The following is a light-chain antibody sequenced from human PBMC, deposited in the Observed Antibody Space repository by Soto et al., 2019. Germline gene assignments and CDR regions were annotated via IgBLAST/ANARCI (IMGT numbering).Light chain of an antibody. J-gene: IGKJ2*01. CDR1: QSVSSN. V-gene: IGKV3-15*01. CDR3: EQYNEWPPYT. CDR2: GAS. Sequence: EIVMTQSPATLSVLPGKRVTLSCRASQSVSSNLAWYQQKPGQAPRLLIYGASTRATAIPARFSGSGSGTEFTLAISSLQSEDFAVYYCEQYNEWPPYTFGQGTRLEL.